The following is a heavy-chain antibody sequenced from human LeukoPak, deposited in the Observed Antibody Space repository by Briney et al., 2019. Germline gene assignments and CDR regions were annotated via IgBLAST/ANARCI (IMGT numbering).Heavy chain of an antibody. CDR1: GGSISSYY. Sequence: PSETLSLTCTVSGGSISSYYWSWIRQPPGKGLEWIGYIHYSGSTNYNPSLKGRVTISVDTSKNQFSLKLSSVTAADTAVYYCARGVGALFQHWGQGTLVTVSS. D-gene: IGHD1-26*01. CDR2: IHYSGST. V-gene: IGHV4-59*08. CDR3: ARGVGALFQH. J-gene: IGHJ1*01.